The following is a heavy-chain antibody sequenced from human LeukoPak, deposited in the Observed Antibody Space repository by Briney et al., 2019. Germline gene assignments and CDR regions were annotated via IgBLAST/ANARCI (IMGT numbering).Heavy chain of an antibody. D-gene: IGHD3-22*01. CDR3: VASYRSYYDGY. J-gene: IGHJ4*02. CDR2: IKQDGSEK. CDR1: GFTFSSYW. Sequence: GGSLRLSCAASGFTFSSYWMSWVRQAPGKGLEWVANIKQDGSEKYYVDSVKGRFTISRDNAKNSLYLQMNSLRAEDTAVYYCVASYRSYYDGYWGQGTLVTVSS. V-gene: IGHV3-7*01.